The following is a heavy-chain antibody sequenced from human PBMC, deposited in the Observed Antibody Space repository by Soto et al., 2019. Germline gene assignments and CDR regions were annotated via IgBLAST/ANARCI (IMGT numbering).Heavy chain of an antibody. CDR1: GYTFTSYG. CDR2: ISAYNGNT. V-gene: IGHV1-18*01. J-gene: IGHJ4*01. Sequence: ASVKVSCKASGYTFTSYGISWVRQAPGQGLEWMGWISAYNGNTNYAQKLQGRVTMTTDTSTSTAYMELRSLRSDDTAVYYCARVSGSGSYFPIGYWGHGTLFTVSS. CDR3: ARVSGSGSYFPIGY. D-gene: IGHD3-10*01.